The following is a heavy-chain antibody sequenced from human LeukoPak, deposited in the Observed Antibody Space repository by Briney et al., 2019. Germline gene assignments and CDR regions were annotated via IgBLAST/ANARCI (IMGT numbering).Heavy chain of an antibody. CDR3: ATGLKGMGLNY. V-gene: IGHV4-39*07. CDR1: GGSISSTSYY. CDR2: IYYSGST. D-gene: IGHD3-10*01. J-gene: IGHJ4*02. Sequence: PSETLSFTCTVSGGSISSTSYYWGWIRQPPGKGLEWIGSIYYSGSTYYNPSLKSRVTISVDTSKNQFSLKLSSVTAADTALYYCATGLKGMGLNYWGQGALVTVSS.